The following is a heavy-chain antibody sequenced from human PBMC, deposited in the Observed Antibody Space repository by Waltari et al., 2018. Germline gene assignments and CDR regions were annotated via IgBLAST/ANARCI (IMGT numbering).Heavy chain of an antibody. CDR3: ARRNYYNGCFDY. D-gene: IGHD3-10*01. J-gene: IGHJ4*02. V-gene: IGHV4-30-4*01. Sequence: QVQLQESGPGLVKPSQTLSLPCTISGDSISSGDYYWIWTRQAPGKGLEWIGSIYYTGTTYYNPSLKSRLTISVESSKIQFSLRLNSVTAADTAVYYCARRNYYNGCFDYWGQGTLVTVSS. CDR2: IYYTGTT. CDR1: GDSISSGDYY.